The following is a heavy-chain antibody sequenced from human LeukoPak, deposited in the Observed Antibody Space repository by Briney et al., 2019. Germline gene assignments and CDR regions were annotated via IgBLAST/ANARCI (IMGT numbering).Heavy chain of an antibody. J-gene: IGHJ4*02. CDR2: ISTSGDFT. CDR3: AKEGFDS. V-gene: IGHV3-23*01. CDR1: GFTFSSYA. Sequence: GGSLRLSCTTSGFTFSSYAMTWVRQAPGKGLECVSFISTSGDFTYYAASVKGRFTVSRDNSKNTLYLQMNSLRADDTAVYYCAKEGFDSWGQGTLVTVSS.